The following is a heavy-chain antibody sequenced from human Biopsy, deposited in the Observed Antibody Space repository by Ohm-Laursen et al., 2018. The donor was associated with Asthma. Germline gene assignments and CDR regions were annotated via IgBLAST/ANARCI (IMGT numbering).Heavy chain of an antibody. D-gene: IGHD3-9*01. CDR3: ARTYFDFLTGQVHDAFAM. J-gene: IGHJ3*02. V-gene: IGHV1-3*01. CDR2: INAANGNT. CDR1: GYTFINYA. Sequence: ASVKVSCKASGYTFINYAIHWVRQAPGHSLEWMGWINAANGNTEYSQKFQGRLTIGRDTSASTAYMDLSSLRSEDTAVYYCARTYFDFLTGQVHDAFAMWGQGTMVTVSS.